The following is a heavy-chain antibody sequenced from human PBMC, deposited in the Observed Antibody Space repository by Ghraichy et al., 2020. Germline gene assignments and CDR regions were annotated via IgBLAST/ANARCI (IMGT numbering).Heavy chain of an antibody. CDR2: IYYSGST. Sequence: GSLRLSCTVSGGSISSYYWSWIRQPPGKGLEWIGYIYYSGSTNYNPSLKSRVTISVDTSKNQFSLKLSSVTAADTAVYYCARVEVGGGRGSSWYSHDYWGQGTLVTVSS. V-gene: IGHV4-59*01. CDR3: ARVEVGGGRGSSWYSHDY. CDR1: GGSISSYY. D-gene: IGHD6-13*01. J-gene: IGHJ4*02.